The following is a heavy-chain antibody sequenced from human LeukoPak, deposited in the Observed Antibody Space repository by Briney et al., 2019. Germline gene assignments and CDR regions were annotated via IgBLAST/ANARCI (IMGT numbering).Heavy chain of an antibody. Sequence: RASVTLSLTCTVSGGTISSSSYSWGWIRQPPGKGLEFIGSMYFSGCSYYNPSLMSRVTISVDTPKNHFSLRLSSVTAADTAVYYCARAPATVVELDCWGQGTLVTVSS. CDR1: GGTISSSSYS. V-gene: IGHV4-39*02. CDR3: ARAPATVVELDC. CDR2: MYFSGCS. J-gene: IGHJ4*02. D-gene: IGHD4-23*01.